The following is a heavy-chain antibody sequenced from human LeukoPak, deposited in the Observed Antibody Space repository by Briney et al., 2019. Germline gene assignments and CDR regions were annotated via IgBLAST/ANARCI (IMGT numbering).Heavy chain of an antibody. J-gene: IGHJ4*02. CDR3: ARRPEWLLSFDY. CDR1: GYTFTSYY. D-gene: IGHD3-3*01. CDR2: INPSGGST. V-gene: IGHV1-46*01. Sequence: ASVKVSCKASGYTFTSYYMHWVRQAPGQGLEWMGIINPSGGSTSYAQKLQGRVTMTTDTSTSTAYMELRSLRSDDTAVYYCARRPEWLLSFDYWGQGTLVTVSS.